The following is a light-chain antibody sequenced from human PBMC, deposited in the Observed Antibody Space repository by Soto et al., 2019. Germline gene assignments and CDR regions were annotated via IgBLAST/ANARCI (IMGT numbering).Light chain of an antibody. CDR1: PSVRSN. CDR2: GAF. Sequence: EILMTQYPATLSVSPGERTTLSCGAGPSVRSNLAWYQKKPGKAPSLIIYGAFPRATGIPTRFSGTGSGTEFTITISSMQYEDFELYYCQQYNDWPLTFGQGTQVDIK. J-gene: IGKJ1*01. V-gene: IGKV3-15*01. CDR3: QQYNDWPLT.